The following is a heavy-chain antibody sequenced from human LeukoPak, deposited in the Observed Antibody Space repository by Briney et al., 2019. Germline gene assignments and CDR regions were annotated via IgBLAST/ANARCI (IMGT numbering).Heavy chain of an antibody. CDR3: AKDTSGSYYAFDI. V-gene: IGHV3-23*01. Sequence: GGSLRLSCAASGFTFSSYAMSWVRQAPGKGLEWVSAISGSGGSTYHADSVKGRFTISRDNSKNTLYLQMNSLRAEDTAVYYCAKDTSGSYYAFDIWGQGTMVTVSS. D-gene: IGHD1-26*01. CDR2: ISGSGGST. CDR1: GFTFSSYA. J-gene: IGHJ3*02.